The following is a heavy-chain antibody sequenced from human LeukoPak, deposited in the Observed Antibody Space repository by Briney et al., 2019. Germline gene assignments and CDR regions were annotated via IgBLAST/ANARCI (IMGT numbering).Heavy chain of an antibody. D-gene: IGHD3-10*01. CDR1: GGSISSYY. J-gene: IGHJ5*02. V-gene: IGHV4-59*01. CDR2: IYYSGST. Sequence: SETLSLTCTVSGGSISSYYWSWIRQPPGKGLEWIGYIYYSGSTNYNPSLKSRVTISVDTSKNQFSLKLSSVTAADTAVYYCARAMVRGPGSWFDPWGQGTLVTVSS. CDR3: ARAMVRGPGSWFDP.